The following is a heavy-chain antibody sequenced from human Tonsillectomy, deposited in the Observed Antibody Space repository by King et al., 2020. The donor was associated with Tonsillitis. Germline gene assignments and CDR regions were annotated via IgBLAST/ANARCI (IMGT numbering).Heavy chain of an antibody. CDR1: GFTFRNYW. D-gene: IGHD5-24*01. J-gene: IGHJ4*02. V-gene: IGHV3-7*04. Sequence: QLVQSGGGLVQPGGSQRLSCAASGFTFRNYWMSWVRQAPGKGLEWVANIKYDGSEKEYADSVKGRFTISRDNARDSVYLEMNSLRAEDTAIYYCARRDGYKSGSMGALYFDHWGQGTLLTVSS. CDR3: ARRDGYKSGSMGALYFDH. CDR2: IKYDGSEK.